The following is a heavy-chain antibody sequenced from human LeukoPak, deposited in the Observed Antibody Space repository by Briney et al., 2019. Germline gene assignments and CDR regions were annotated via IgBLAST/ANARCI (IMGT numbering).Heavy chain of an antibody. CDR2: IYYSGST. J-gene: IGHJ4*02. V-gene: IGHV4-4*07. CDR1: GGSISSYY. CDR3: ARAPLGYSADY. D-gene: IGHD6-13*01. Sequence: SETLSLTCTVSGGSISSYYWSWIRQPAGKGLEWIGSIYYSGSTYYNPSLKSRVTISVDTSKNQFSLKLSSVTAADTAVYYCARAPLGYSADYWGQGTLVTVSS.